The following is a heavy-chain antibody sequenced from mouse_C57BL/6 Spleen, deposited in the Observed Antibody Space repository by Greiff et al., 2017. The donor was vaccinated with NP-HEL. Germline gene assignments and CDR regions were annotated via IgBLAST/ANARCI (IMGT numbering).Heavy chain of an antibody. Sequence: EVQRVESGGGLVKPGGSLKLSCAASGFTFSSYAMSWVRQTPEKRLEWVATISDGGSYTYYPDNVKGRFTISRDNAKNNLYLQMSHLKSEDTAMYYCARDDYGSGYAMDYWGQGTSVTVSS. D-gene: IGHD1-1*01. CDR1: GFTFSSYA. V-gene: IGHV5-4*01. CDR2: ISDGGSYT. CDR3: ARDDYGSGYAMDY. J-gene: IGHJ4*01.